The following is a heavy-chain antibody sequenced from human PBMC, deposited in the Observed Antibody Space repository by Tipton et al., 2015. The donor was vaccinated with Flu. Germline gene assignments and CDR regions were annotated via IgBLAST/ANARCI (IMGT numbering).Heavy chain of an antibody. CDR2: INPSGGST. CDR3: VRDVFCSSTSCSDY. V-gene: IGHV1-46*01. Sequence: QLVQSGAEVKKPGASVKVSCRASGYTFTTYVIHWVRQAPGQGLEWMGIINPSGGSTSYAQKFQGRVTMTRDTSTRTLYMELSSLRSEDTAVYYCVRDVFCSSTSCSDYWGQGTLVTVSS. D-gene: IGHD2-2*01. CDR1: GYTFTTYV. J-gene: IGHJ4*01.